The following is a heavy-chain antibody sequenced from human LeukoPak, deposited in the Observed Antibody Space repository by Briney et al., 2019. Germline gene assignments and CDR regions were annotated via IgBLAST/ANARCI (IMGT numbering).Heavy chain of an antibody. V-gene: IGHV4-38-2*02. CDR2: IYHSGST. CDR3: ARRVRSFGSGSFPAWFDP. D-gene: IGHD3-10*01. J-gene: IGHJ5*02. CDR1: GYSISSGYY. Sequence: PSETLSLTCTVSGYSISSGYYWGWIRQPPGKGLEWIGSIYHSGSTYYNPSLKSRVTISVDTSKNLFSLKLTSVTAADTAVYYCARRVRSFGSGSFPAWFDPWGQGTLVTVSS.